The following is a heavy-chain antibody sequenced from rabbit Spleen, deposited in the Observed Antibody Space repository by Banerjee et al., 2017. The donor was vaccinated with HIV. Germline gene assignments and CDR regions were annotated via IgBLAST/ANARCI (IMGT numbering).Heavy chain of an antibody. CDR3: ARDSYDDYGYVKL. Sequence: QSLEESGGDLVKPGASLTLTCTASGFSFSTSAYMCWVRQAPGKGLEWIACIYTGSSGNIWYASWAKGRFTISKASSTTVTLQMTSLTAADTATYFCARDSYDDYGYVKLWGQGTLVTVS. J-gene: IGHJ4*01. CDR2: IYTGSSGNI. D-gene: IGHD2-1*01. CDR1: GFSFSTSAY. V-gene: IGHV1S40*01.